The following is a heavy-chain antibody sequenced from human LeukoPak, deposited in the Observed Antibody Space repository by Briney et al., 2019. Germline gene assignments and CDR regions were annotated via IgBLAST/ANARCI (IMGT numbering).Heavy chain of an antibody. CDR1: GGSISSYY. CDR3: ARRTITMVRGKIFDY. Sequence: SETLSPTCTVSGGSISSYYWSWIRQPPGKGLEWIGYIYYSGSTNYNPSLKSRVTISVDTSKNQFSLKLSSVTAADTAVYYCARRTITMVRGKIFDYWGQGTLVTVSS. D-gene: IGHD3-10*01. CDR2: IYYSGST. V-gene: IGHV4-59*12. J-gene: IGHJ4*02.